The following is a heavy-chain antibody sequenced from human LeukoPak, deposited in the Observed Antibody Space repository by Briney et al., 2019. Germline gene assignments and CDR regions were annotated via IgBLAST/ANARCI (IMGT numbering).Heavy chain of an antibody. CDR1: GGSISSYY. V-gene: IGHV4-59*01. J-gene: IGHJ3*02. CDR3: ARGARIAAANDAFDI. D-gene: IGHD6-13*01. CDR2: IYYSGST. Sequence: SETLSLTCTVSGGSISSYYWSWIRQPPGKGLGWIGYIYYSGSTNYNPSLKSRVTVSADTSKNQFSLKLSSVTAADTAVYCCARGARIAAANDAFDIWGQGTMVTVSS.